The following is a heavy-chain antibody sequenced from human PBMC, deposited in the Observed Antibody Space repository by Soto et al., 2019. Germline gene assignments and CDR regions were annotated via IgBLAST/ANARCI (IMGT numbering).Heavy chain of an antibody. CDR3: ARKEYNWNPRYYYGMDV. V-gene: IGHV1-69*01. D-gene: IGHD1-20*01. CDR2: IIPIFGTA. Sequence: VKVSCKASGGTFSSYAISWVRQAPGQGLEWMGGIIPIFGTANYAQKFQGRVTITADESTSTAYMELSSLRSEDTAVYYCARKEYNWNPRYYYGMDVWGQGTTVTVSS. CDR1: GGTFSSYA. J-gene: IGHJ6*02.